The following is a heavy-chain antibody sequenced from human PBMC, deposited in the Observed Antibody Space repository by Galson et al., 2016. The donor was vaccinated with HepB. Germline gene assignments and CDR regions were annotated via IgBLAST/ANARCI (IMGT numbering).Heavy chain of an antibody. V-gene: IGHV1-69*06. CDR1: GGTFSSYA. CDR2: VVTFFGST. J-gene: IGHJ6*02. D-gene: IGHD3-10*01. CDR3: ATYYGTTRGLYGMDV. Sequence: SVKVSCKASGGTFSSYAISWVRQAPGQGLEWMGGVVTFFGSTNYAQRFQGRVTITADKATGTAYMELSSLRSEDTAVYYCATYYGTTRGLYGMDVWGQGATVTVSS.